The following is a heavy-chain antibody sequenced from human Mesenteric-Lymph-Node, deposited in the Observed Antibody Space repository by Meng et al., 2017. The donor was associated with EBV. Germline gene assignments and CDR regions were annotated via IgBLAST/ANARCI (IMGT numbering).Heavy chain of an antibody. CDR1: GCSLSTPGVG. CDR2: IYCDGEK. J-gene: IGHJ5*02. D-gene: IGHD1-1*01. Sequence: QLTLKESGPTPGKPLQTLTLTCTFSGCSLSTPGVGVCWIRQPPVKALEWLALIYCDGEKHYSPSLKSRLTITKDTSKSQVVLTMTNMDPVDTATYYCARKNWNDRFDPWGQGTLVTVSS. V-gene: IGHV2-5*02. CDR3: ARKNWNDRFDP.